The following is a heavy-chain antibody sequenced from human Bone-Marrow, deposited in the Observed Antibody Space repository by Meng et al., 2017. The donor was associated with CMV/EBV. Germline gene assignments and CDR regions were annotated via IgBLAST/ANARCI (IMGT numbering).Heavy chain of an antibody. Sequence: GGSLRLSCAASGFTFSSYSMNWVRQAPGKGLEWVSSISSSSSYIYYADSVKGRFTISRDNAKNSLYLQMNSLRAEDTAVYYCGGGSRHYYYYGMDVWGQGPTVTVSS. D-gene: IGHD3-16*01. J-gene: IGHJ6*02. V-gene: IGHV3-21*01. CDR2: ISSSSSYI. CDR3: GGGSRHYYYYGMDV. CDR1: GFTFSSYS.